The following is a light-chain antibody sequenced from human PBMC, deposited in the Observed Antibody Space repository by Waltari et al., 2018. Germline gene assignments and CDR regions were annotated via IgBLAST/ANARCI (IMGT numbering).Light chain of an antibody. Sequence: EIVMTQFPVTLSVSPGDRATLSCRASQNVRTKLAWYQHRPGQPPRLLIHDASTRASDIPPRFSGRGSGTDFTLTISSLQSEDFAVYYCQQYNEWSPLTFGGGTQIDIK. CDR3: QQYNEWSPLT. J-gene: IGKJ4*01. CDR1: QNVRTK. V-gene: IGKV3-15*01. CDR2: DAS.